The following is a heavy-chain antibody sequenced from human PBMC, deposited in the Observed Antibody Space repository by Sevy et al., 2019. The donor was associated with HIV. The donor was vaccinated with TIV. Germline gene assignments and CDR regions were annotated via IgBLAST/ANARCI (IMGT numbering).Heavy chain of an antibody. J-gene: IGHJ4*02. Sequence: GSPEPPRAGSGFPFHNYGLPRGPRAPGQGLEGVAVFWVDGRYTNYADPVKGRLNISRDIAKNTLHLQMNSLRAEDTAVYYCARDLEFYDYGDYGPAFMPDYWGQGTLVTVSS. CDR1: GFPFHNYG. CDR3: ARDLEFYDYGDYGPAFMPDY. CDR2: FWVDGRYT. V-gene: IGHV3-33*01. D-gene: IGHD4-17*01.